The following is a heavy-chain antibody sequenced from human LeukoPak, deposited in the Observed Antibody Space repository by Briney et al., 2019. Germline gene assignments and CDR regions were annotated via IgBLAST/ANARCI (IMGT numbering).Heavy chain of an antibody. J-gene: IGHJ4*02. V-gene: IGHV4-39*07. CDR2: IYYSGST. CDR3: ARDSRYYDILTGSITSFDY. Sequence: SETLSLTCTVSGGSISSSSYYWGWIRQPPGKGLEWIGSIYYSGSTYYNPSLKSRVTISVDTSKNQFSLKLSSVTAADTAVYYCARDSRYYDILTGSITSFDYWGQGTLVTVSS. D-gene: IGHD3-9*01. CDR1: GGSISSSSYY.